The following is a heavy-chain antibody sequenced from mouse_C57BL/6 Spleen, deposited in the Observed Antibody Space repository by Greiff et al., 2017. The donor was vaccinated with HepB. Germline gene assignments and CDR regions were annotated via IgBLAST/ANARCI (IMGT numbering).Heavy chain of an antibody. CDR3: ASWDGSHYAMDY. CDR1: GYAFSSSW. J-gene: IGHJ4*01. D-gene: IGHD1-1*01. CDR2: IYPGDGDT. Sequence: VQLQQSGPELVKPGASVKISCKASGYAFSSSWMNWVKQRPGKGLEWIGRIYPGDGDTNYNGKFKGKATLTADKSSSTAYMQLSSLTSEDSAVYVCASWDGSHYAMDYWGQGTSVTVSS. V-gene: IGHV1-82*01.